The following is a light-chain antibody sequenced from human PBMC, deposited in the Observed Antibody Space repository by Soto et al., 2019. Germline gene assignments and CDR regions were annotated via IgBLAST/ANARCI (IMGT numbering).Light chain of an antibody. CDR3: CSYGGTYSFKL. Sequence: QSALTQPASVSGSPGQSITISCTGTSSDVGNSNFVSWYQHHPGKAPKLMIYEGTKLSSGVSNRFSGSKSGNTASLTISGLQAEDEADYYCCSYGGTYSFKLFGGGTKVTVL. V-gene: IGLV2-23*01. CDR2: EGT. J-gene: IGLJ2*01. CDR1: SSDVGNSNF.